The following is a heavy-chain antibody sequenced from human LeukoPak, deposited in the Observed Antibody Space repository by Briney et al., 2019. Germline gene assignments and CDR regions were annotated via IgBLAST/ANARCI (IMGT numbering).Heavy chain of an antibody. CDR1: GGSINSYY. J-gene: IGHJ5*02. D-gene: IGHD3-16*01. Sequence: SETLSLTCTVSGGSINSYYWSWIRQPPGKGLEWIGYIYYSGSTNYNPSLKSRVTISVDTSKNQFSLKLSSVTAADTAVYYCARQGKGGTLSWGQGTLVTVSS. V-gene: IGHV4-59*08. CDR2: IYYSGST. CDR3: ARQGKGGTLS.